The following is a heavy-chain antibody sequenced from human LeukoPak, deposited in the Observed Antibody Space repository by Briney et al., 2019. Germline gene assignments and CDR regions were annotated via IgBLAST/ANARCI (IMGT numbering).Heavy chain of an antibody. CDR3: AKGKAYNNLDWFDP. Sequence: PGGSLRLSCAASGFTFSSFAMTWVRQAPGKGLEWLSSIIGTGDGTFYADSVKGRFTISRVNSKNTLFLQMNSLRAEDTAVYYCAKGKAYNNLDWFDPWGQGTLVTVSS. J-gene: IGHJ5*02. CDR1: GFTFSSFA. CDR2: IIGTGDGT. V-gene: IGHV3-23*01. D-gene: IGHD4-11*01.